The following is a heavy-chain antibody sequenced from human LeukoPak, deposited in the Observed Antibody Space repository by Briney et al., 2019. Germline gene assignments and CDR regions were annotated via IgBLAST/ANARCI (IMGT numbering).Heavy chain of an antibody. CDR1: GGTFSSYA. V-gene: IGHV1-69*01. Sequence: ASVKVSFKASGGTFSSYAISWVRQAPGQGLEWMGGIIPIFGTANYAQKFQGRVTITADESTSTAYMELSSLRSEDTAVYYCARDQGSVQLLLSFDYWGQGTLVTVSS. J-gene: IGHJ4*02. D-gene: IGHD2-2*01. CDR2: IIPIFGTA. CDR3: ARDQGSVQLLLSFDY.